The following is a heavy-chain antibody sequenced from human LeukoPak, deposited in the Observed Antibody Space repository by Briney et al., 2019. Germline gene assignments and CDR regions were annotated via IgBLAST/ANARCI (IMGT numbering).Heavy chain of an antibody. D-gene: IGHD4-23*01. Sequence: PSETLSLTCTVSGGSLSSGGYYWSWIRQPPGKGLEWIGYIYHSGSTYYNPSLKSRVTISVDRSKNQFSLKLSSVTAADTAVYYCARGPRTVVTPGPPGSADYWGQGTLVTVSS. V-gene: IGHV4-30-2*01. CDR3: ARGPRTVVTPGPPGSADY. CDR2: IYHSGST. J-gene: IGHJ4*02. CDR1: GGSLSSGGYY.